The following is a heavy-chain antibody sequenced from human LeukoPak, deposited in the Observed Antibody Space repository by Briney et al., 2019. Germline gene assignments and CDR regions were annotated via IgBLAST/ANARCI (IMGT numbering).Heavy chain of an antibody. Sequence: PGGSLRLSCAASGFTFDDYAMHWVRQAPGKGLEWVSLISGDGGSTYYADSVKGRFTISRDNSKNSLYLQMNSLRTEDTALYYCAKGNLNYDFWSGYPSPDYWGQGTLVTVSS. CDR1: GFTFDDYA. V-gene: IGHV3-43*02. CDR2: ISGDGGST. D-gene: IGHD3-3*01. CDR3: AKGNLNYDFWSGYPSPDY. J-gene: IGHJ4*02.